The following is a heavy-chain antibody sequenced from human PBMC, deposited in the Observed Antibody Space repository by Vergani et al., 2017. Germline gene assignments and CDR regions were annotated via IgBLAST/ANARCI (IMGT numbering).Heavy chain of an antibody. CDR1: GFTLSNYD. Sequence: QVQLVESGGGVVQRGGSLRLFCATSGFTLSNYDMQWSRQGPGKGLEFVAFIQFDGSNQYYADSVKGRFTLSRDFSKYTLYLQMNSLRTDDTATYYCAKHFRGWGIDYWGKGTQVIVSS. V-gene: IGHV3-30*02. CDR3: AKHFRGWGIDY. D-gene: IGHD3-16*01. CDR2: IQFDGSNQ. J-gene: IGHJ4*02.